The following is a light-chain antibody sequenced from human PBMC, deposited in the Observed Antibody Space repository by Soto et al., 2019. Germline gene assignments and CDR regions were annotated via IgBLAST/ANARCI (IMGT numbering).Light chain of an antibody. CDR3: QQYNNGPPMGT. CDR2: GAS. CDR1: SSVSSSY. Sequence: EIVLTQSPGTLSLSPGARATLSCRARSSVSSSYLAWYQQKPGQAPRLLIQGASTRATGTPARFSGSGSGTEFTLTISSLQSEDFAVYYCQQYNNGPPMGTFGGGTKVDIK. V-gene: IGKV3-15*01. J-gene: IGKJ4*01.